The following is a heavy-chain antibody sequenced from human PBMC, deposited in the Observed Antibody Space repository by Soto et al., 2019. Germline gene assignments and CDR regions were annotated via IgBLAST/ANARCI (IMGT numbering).Heavy chain of an antibody. Sequence: GGSLRLSCAASGFTFSSYGMHWVRQAPGKGLEWVAVIWYDGSNKYYADSVKGRFTISRDNSKNTLYLQMNSLRAEDTAVYYCARGSELGTDAFDIWGQGTMVTVSS. D-gene: IGHD7-27*01. CDR3: ARGSELGTDAFDI. CDR2: IWYDGSNK. J-gene: IGHJ3*02. CDR1: GFTFSSYG. V-gene: IGHV3-33*01.